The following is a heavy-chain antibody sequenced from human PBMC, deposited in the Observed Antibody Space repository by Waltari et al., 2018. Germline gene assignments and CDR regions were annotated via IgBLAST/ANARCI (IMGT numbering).Heavy chain of an antibody. J-gene: IGHJ4*02. D-gene: IGHD2-21*01. Sequence: QLELQESGPGLVKPSETLSLTCLVSGASISISSRDYWGWIRQPPGKGLEWIGSIYSGGATHYNPSLTSRVTLSVDTSKNQFSLRLRSVTAADTAVYYCARYIVGTMVDYWSPGTLVTVSS. CDR1: GASISISSRDY. V-gene: IGHV4-39*01. CDR2: IYSGGAT. CDR3: ARYIVGTMVDY.